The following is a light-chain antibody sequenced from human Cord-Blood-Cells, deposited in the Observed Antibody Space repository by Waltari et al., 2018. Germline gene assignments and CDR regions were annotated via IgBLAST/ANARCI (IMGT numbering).Light chain of an antibody. Sequence: SALTPPASVSGSPGPSITISCTGTSRDVGGYHYVSWYQQHPGKAPKLMIYDVSNRPSGVSNRFSGSKSGNTASLTISGLQAEYEADYYCSSYTSSSTRVFGGGTKLTVL. CDR2: DVS. V-gene: IGLV2-14*01. CDR3: SSYTSSSTRV. CDR1: SRDVGGYHY. J-gene: IGLJ2*01.